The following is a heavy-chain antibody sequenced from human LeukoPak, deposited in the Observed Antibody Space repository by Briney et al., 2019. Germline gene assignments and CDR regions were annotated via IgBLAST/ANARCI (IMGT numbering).Heavy chain of an antibody. J-gene: IGHJ5*02. D-gene: IGHD3-10*01. CDR3: ARVHTMVRGVMLNWFDP. CDR1: GYSISSGYY. V-gene: IGHV4-38-2*02. Sequence: PSETLSLTCTVSGYSISSGYYWGWIRQPPGKGLEWIGSIYHSGSTYYNPSLKSRVTISVDTSKNQFSLKLSSVTAADTAVYYCARVHTMVRGVMLNWFDPWGQGTLVTVSS. CDR2: IYHSGST.